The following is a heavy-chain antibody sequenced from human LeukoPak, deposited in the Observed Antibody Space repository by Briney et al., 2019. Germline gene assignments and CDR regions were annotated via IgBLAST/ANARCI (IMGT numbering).Heavy chain of an antibody. V-gene: IGHV3-64*01. CDR3: ARYTSGSCYDY. CDR2: ISTNGVGT. J-gene: IGHJ4*02. D-gene: IGHD3-10*01. Sequence: GGSLRLSCAASGFTFSSYAMHWVHQAPGKGLEYVSAISTNGVGTYYANSVKGRFTISRDNSKNTLYLQMGSLRPEDMAVYYCARYTSGSCYDYWGRGTLVTVSS. CDR1: GFTFSSYA.